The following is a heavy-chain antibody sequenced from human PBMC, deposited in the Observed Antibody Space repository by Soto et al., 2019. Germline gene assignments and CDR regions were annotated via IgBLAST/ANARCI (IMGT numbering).Heavy chain of an antibody. CDR3: ASHMSTT. D-gene: IGHD2-2*01. V-gene: IGHV1-8*01. Sequence: QVQLVQSGAEVKKPGASVKVSCKASGYTFTSHDINWMRETTGQGLEWMGWMNPNSGHTNYAQKFQGRVTMTRDTSINTAYMGLTNLRSEDTAIYYGASHMSTTWAQGTLVTVSS. CDR2: MNPNSGHT. J-gene: IGHJ1*01. CDR1: GYTFTSHD.